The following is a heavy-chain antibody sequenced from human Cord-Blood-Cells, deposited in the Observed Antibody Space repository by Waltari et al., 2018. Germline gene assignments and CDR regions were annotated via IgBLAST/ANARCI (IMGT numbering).Heavy chain of an antibody. D-gene: IGHD4-4*01. CDR3: ARDYDMTTVTTGY. CDR2: ISSSSSYI. Sequence: EVQLVESGGGVVKPGVSLRTSCAASASAFRSYSIKVVRLAPGQGLELVSSISSSSSYIYYADSVKGRFTISRDNAKNSLYLQMNSLRAEDTAVYYCARDYDMTTVTTGYWGQGTLVTVSS. V-gene: IGHV3-21*01. CDR1: ASAFRSYS. J-gene: IGHJ4*02.